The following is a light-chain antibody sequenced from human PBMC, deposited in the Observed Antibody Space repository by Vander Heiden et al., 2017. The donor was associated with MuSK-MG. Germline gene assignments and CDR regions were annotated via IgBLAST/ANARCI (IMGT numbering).Light chain of an antibody. CDR3: QVWDSSVV. CDR2: RDS. CDR1: NIGSKN. V-gene: IGLV3-9*01. Sequence: SYELTQPLSVSVALGQTARITCGGNNIGSKNVHWYQQKPGQVLVLVIYRDSNRPSGIPERFSGSKSGNTVTLTISRAQAGDESDYYCQVWDSSVVFGGGTKLTVL. J-gene: IGLJ2*01.